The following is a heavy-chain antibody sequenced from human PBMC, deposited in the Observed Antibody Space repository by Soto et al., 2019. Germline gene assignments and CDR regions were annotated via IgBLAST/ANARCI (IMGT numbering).Heavy chain of an antibody. Sequence: EVQLVESGGGLVQPGRSLRLSCAASGFTFDDYAMHWVRQAPGKGLEWVSGISWNSGSIGYADSVKGRFIISRDNAKNSLYLQMNSLRAEDTALYYCAKDAGSSSANWYFDLWGRGTLVTVSS. CDR2: ISWNSGSI. V-gene: IGHV3-9*01. CDR1: GFTFDDYA. J-gene: IGHJ2*01. D-gene: IGHD6-6*01. CDR3: AKDAGSSSANWYFDL.